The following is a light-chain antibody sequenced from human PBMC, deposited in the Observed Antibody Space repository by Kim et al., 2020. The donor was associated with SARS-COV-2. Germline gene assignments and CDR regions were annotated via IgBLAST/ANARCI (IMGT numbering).Light chain of an antibody. CDR3: QQRGT. CDR1: QTVIRSY. CDR2: GAS. Sequence: TLSLSPGEPAPLSCRATQTVIRSYLAWYQQKPGQAPRLLIYGASSRATCIPDRFSGSGSGTDFTLTISRLEPEDFAVYYCQQRGTFGGGTKVDIK. V-gene: IGKV3D-20*02. J-gene: IGKJ4*01.